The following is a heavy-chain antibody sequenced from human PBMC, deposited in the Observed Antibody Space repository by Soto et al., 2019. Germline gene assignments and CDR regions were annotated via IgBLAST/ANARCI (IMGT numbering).Heavy chain of an antibody. V-gene: IGHV4-59*01. CDR1: GGSISSYY. Sequence: PSETLSLTCTVSGGSISSYYWNWIRQPPGKGLEWIGYIYYSGSTNYNPSLKSRVTVSVDTSKNQFSLRLSSVTAADTAVYYCAGLYCSSTRCYIDYWGQGTLVTVSS. CDR3: AGLYCSSTRCYIDY. D-gene: IGHD2-2*01. CDR2: IYYSGST. J-gene: IGHJ4*02.